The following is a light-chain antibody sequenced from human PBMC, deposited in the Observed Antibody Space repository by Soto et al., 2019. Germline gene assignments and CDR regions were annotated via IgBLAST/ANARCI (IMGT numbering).Light chain of an antibody. CDR2: DND. CDR1: RSNIGNNY. J-gene: IGLJ2*01. CDR3: GTWDSSLSVGV. V-gene: IGLV1-51*01. Sequence: SAMTQPPSVSAAPGQRVTIDCSGSRSNIGNNYVSWYQHFPGTAPKLLIYDNDKRPSGIPDRFSGSKSGTSATLGITGLETGDEADYYCGTWDSSLSVGVFAGGTKLTVL.